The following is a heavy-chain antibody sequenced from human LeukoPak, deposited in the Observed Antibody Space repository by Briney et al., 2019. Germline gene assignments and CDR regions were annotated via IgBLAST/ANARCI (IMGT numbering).Heavy chain of an antibody. J-gene: IGHJ6*03. V-gene: IGHV1-69*05. D-gene: IGHD3-3*01. CDR2: IIPIFGTA. CDR3: ARDSVRFSNKLNYYYYMDV. CDR1: GGTFSSYA. Sequence: GASVKVSCKASGGTFSSYAISWVRQAPGQGLEWMGGIIPIFGTANYAQKFQGRVTITTDESTSTAYMELSSLRSEDTAVYYCARDSVRFSNKLNYYYYMDVWGKGTTVTVSS.